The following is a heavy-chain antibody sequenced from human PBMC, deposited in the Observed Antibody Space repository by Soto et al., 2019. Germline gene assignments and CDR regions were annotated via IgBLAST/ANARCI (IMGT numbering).Heavy chain of an antibody. J-gene: IGHJ4*02. V-gene: IGHV3-74*03. CDR2: TNSCGSSV. D-gene: IGHD6-25*01. CDR1: GFTLSDNW. Sequence: EVQLVESGGGLVQPGGSLRLSCAASGFTLSDNWIHWVRRVPGKGLVWVSRTNSCGSSVTYADSVKGRFTISRDNAKYTWILQKDSLRVEDTAMYYCVRAPEQRPFDYWGQGPLVTVSS. CDR3: VRAPEQRPFDY.